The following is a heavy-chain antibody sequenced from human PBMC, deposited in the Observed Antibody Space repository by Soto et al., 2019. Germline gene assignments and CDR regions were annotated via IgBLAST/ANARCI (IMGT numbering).Heavy chain of an antibody. V-gene: IGHV1-8*01. J-gene: IGHJ4*02. Sequence: ASVKVSCKASGYTFTSYDINWVRQATGQGLEWMGWMNPNSGNTGYAQKFQGRVTMTRNTSISTAYMELSSLRSEDTAVYYCASRLVPAGPAGPYWGQGALVTVSS. CDR1: GYTFTSYD. CDR3: ASRLVPAGPAGPY. D-gene: IGHD2-2*01. CDR2: MNPNSGNT.